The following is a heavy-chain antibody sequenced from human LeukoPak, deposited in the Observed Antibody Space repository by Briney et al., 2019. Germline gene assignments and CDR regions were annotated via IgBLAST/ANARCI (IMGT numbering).Heavy chain of an antibody. D-gene: IGHD3-22*01. V-gene: IGHV4-59*11. Sequence: SETLSLTCTVSGGSISSHYWSWIRQPPGKGLEWIGYIYYSGSTNYNPSLKSRVTISVDTSKNQFSLKLSSVTAADTAVYYCARNDDSSGYYYLAFDPWGQGTLVTVSS. J-gene: IGHJ5*02. CDR3: ARNDDSSGYYYLAFDP. CDR2: IYYSGST. CDR1: GGSISSHY.